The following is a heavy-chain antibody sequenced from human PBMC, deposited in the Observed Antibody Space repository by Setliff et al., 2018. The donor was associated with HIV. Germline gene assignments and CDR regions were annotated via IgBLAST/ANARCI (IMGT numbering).Heavy chain of an antibody. Sequence: PGGSLRLSCAASGFIFSNYWMNWVRQVPGKGLEWVSNINQDGSEKKYVDSMKGRLTISRDNAKNSLYLQMTSLRAEDTALYFCARDPSTDSSYAWFDSWGQGTLVTVSS. D-gene: IGHD2-2*01. V-gene: IGHV3-7*03. CDR3: ARDPSTDSSYAWFDS. CDR1: GFIFSNYW. CDR2: INQDGSEK. J-gene: IGHJ5*01.